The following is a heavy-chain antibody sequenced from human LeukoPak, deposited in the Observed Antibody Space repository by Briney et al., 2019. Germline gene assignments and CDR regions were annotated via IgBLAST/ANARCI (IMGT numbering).Heavy chain of an antibody. Sequence: GGSLRLSCAASGFTFTSYAMHWVRQAPGKGLEWVAVISYDGSNKDYADSVKGRFTISRDNSKNTLYLQMNSLRAEETAVYYCAKNEYYYDSSGYYYNDYWGQGTLVTVSS. D-gene: IGHD3-22*01. CDR1: GFTFTSYA. CDR3: AKNEYYYDSSGYYYNDY. J-gene: IGHJ4*02. CDR2: ISYDGSNK. V-gene: IGHV3-30*18.